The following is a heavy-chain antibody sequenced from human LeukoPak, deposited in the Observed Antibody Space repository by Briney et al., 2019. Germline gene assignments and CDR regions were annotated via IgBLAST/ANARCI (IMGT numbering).Heavy chain of an antibody. CDR3: ATYDSSGYYFDY. Sequence: GGSLRLSCAASGFTFSNYAMHWVRQAPGKGLEYVSAISSNGGSTYYANSVKGRFTISRDNSKNTLYLQMNSLRAEDTAVYYCATYDSSGYYFDYWGQGTLVTVSS. J-gene: IGHJ4*02. D-gene: IGHD3-22*01. CDR2: ISSNGGST. V-gene: IGHV3-64*01. CDR1: GFTFSNYA.